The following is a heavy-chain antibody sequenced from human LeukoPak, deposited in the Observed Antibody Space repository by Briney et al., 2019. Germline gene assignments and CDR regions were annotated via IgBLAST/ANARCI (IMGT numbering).Heavy chain of an antibody. D-gene: IGHD2-21*02. V-gene: IGHV3-33*01. CDR2: IWYDGSTT. J-gene: IGHJ4*02. CDR3: VRDIVVVTAPGDD. CDR1: GFTFRSTG. Sequence: GGSLRLSCAASGFTFRSTGLHWVRQAPGKGLEWVAVIWYDGSTTYSADCVKGRFTISRDNSKNTLYLQMNNLRSEDTAVYYCVRDIVVVTAPGDDWGQGTLVTVSS.